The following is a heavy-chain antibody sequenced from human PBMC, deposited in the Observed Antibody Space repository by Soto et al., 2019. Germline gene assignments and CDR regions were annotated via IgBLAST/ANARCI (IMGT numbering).Heavy chain of an antibody. D-gene: IGHD3-22*01. CDR1: GFTFSSYA. V-gene: IGHV3-23*01. J-gene: IGHJ4*02. CDR3: ARAQPTYSSSYFDY. Sequence: GGSLRLSCAASGFTFSSYAMSWVRQAPGKGLKWVSTISGRGDDTYYTDSVKGRFTISRDNSKNTLYVHMNSLRAEVTAVYYCARAQPTYSSSYFDYWGQGTLVTVSS. CDR2: ISGRGDDT.